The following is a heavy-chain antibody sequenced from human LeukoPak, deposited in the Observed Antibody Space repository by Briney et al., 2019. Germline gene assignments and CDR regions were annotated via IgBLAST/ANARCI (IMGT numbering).Heavy chain of an antibody. J-gene: IGHJ4*02. CDR1: GFTVSSNS. V-gene: IGHV3-53*01. Sequence: GGSLRLSCTVSGFTVSSNSWSWVRQAPGKGLEWVSFIYSGGNTHYSDSVKGRFTISRDNSKNTLYLQMNSLRAEDAALYYCARSRGGKWELLGGYQDWGQGTLVTVSS. CDR3: ARSRGGKWELLGGYQD. CDR2: IYSGGNT. D-gene: IGHD1-26*01.